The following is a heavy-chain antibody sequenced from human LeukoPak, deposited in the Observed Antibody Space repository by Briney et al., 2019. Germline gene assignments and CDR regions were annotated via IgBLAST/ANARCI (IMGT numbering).Heavy chain of an antibody. Sequence: SVKVSCKDSGNSNIHWVRQTPGQGPEWMGLIRPGGGVTSYAQKFQGRVSMTRDRSTSIVYMELSSLRSEDTAIYFCASGGYDWDAYDYWGQGTPVTVSS. J-gene: IGHJ4*02. D-gene: IGHD5-12*01. CDR3: ASGGYDWDAYDY. CDR2: IRPGGGVT. CDR1: GNSN. V-gene: IGHV1-46*01.